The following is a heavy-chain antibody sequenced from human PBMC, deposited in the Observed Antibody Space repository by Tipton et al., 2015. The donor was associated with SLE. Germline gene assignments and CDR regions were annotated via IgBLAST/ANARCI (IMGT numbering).Heavy chain of an antibody. Sequence: SLRLSCAASGFTFSSYEMNWVRQAPGKGLEWVSYISSSGSTIYYADSVKGRFTISRDNAKNSLYLQMNSLRAEDTAAYYCARDMVRGVDFDYWGQGTLVTVSS. CDR3: ARDMVRGVDFDY. D-gene: IGHD3-10*01. CDR2: ISSSGSTI. CDR1: GFTFSSYE. J-gene: IGHJ4*02. V-gene: IGHV3-48*03.